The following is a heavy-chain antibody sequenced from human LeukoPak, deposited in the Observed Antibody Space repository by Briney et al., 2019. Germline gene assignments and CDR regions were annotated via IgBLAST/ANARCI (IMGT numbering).Heavy chain of an antibody. D-gene: IGHD5-12*01. CDR3: VRDGGVSGYDLLDY. CDR2: INQDGSEE. Sequence: GGSLRLSCAASGFTFSHYWMTWVRQAPGKGLEWVAQINQDGSEEYYMDSVKARFTISRDNAKNSVFLQMYSLRAEDTAVYYCVRDGGVSGYDLLDYWGQGTLVTVSS. V-gene: IGHV3-7*01. CDR1: GFTFSHYW. J-gene: IGHJ4*02.